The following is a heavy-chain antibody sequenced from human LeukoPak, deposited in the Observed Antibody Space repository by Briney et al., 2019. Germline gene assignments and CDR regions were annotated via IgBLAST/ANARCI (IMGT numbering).Heavy chain of an antibody. V-gene: IGHV3-7*01. CDR2: IKQDGSEK. CDR3: AIAPNGRYYYYYDMDV. J-gene: IGHJ6*03. CDR1: GFTFSSYW. Sequence: PGGSLRLSCAASGFTFSSYWRSWVRQAPGKGLEWVANIKQDGSEKYYVDSVKGRFTISRDNAKNSLYLQMNSLRAEDTAVYYCAIAPNGRYYYYYDMDVWGKGTTVTISS. D-gene: IGHD1-26*01.